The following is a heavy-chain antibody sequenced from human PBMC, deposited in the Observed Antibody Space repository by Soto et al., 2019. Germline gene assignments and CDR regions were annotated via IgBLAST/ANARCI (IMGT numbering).Heavy chain of an antibody. V-gene: IGHV1-69*13. CDR2: IIPIFGTA. J-gene: IGHJ4*02. CDR3: ATGGFISHNY. Sequence: SMKVSRKGSGGTFSNYAISLVRQAPGQGLEWMGGIIPIFGTANYAQKFQGRVTIAADESTSTAYMELSSLRSEDTAVYYCATGGFISHNYWGQGTLVTVSS. CDR1: GGTFSNYA. D-gene: IGHD3-10*01.